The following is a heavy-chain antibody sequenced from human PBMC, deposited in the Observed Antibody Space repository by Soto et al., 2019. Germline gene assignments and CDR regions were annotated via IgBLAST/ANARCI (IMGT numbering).Heavy chain of an antibody. CDR1: GYTFTDYG. CDR2: IIPIFGTA. J-gene: IGHJ4*02. V-gene: IGHV1-69*13. CDR3: ARGCWGLAVPADPFDY. D-gene: IGHD2-2*01. Sequence: SVKVSCKASGYTFTDYGISWVRQAPGQGLERMGGIIPIFGTANYAQKFQGRVTITADESTSTAYMELSSLRSEDTAVYYCARGCWGLAVPADPFDYWGQGTLVTVSS.